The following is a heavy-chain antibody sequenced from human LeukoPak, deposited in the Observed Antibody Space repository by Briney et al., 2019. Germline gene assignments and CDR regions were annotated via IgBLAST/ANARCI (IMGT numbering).Heavy chain of an antibody. J-gene: IGHJ4*02. CDR1: GFTFSSSS. CDR3: AKDLAPAAY. CDR2: LTGSGGST. Sequence: GGSLRLSCAASGFTFSSSSMSWVRQAPGKGLEWVSALTGSGGSTYYADSVKGRFTISRDNSKKTLFLQMDSLRAEDTAVYYCAKDLAPAAYWGQGTLVTVSS. V-gene: IGHV3-23*01. D-gene: IGHD2-2*01.